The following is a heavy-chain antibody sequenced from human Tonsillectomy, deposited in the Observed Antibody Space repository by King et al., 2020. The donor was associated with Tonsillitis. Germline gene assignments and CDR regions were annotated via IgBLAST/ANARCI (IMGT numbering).Heavy chain of an antibody. V-gene: IGHV3-23*04. J-gene: IGHJ4*02. D-gene: IGHD7-27*01. CDR1: GFTFSSYA. CDR3: AKSVAMSTWGLALGYFDY. Sequence: VQLVESGGGLVQPGGSLRLSCAASGFTFSSYAMTWIRQAPGKGLEWVAVISGSGGITYYADSVKGRFTISRDNSKNTLYLQMNSLRAEDTAVYYCAKSVAMSTWGLALGYFDYWEQGTLVTVSS. CDR2: ISGSGGIT.